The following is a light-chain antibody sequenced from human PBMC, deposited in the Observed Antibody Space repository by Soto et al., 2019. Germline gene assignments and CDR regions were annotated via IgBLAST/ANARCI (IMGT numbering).Light chain of an antibody. J-gene: IGKJ4*01. Sequence: DIQMTQSPSTLSASVGDRVTITCRASQSISSWLAWYQQKPGKAPKLLLYDASSLESEVPSRFSGSGSGTEFTLTISSLQPDDFATYYCQQYNSYSLTFGGGTKVEIK. CDR1: QSISSW. CDR3: QQYNSYSLT. CDR2: DAS. V-gene: IGKV1-5*01.